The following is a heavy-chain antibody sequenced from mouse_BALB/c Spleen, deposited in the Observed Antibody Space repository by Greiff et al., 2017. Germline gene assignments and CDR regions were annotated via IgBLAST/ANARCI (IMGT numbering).Heavy chain of an antibody. J-gene: IGHJ4*01. D-gene: IGHD2-2*01. Sequence: QVQLKESGPGLVAPSQSLSITCTVSGFSFTDYGVSWVRQPPGKGLEWLGVIWGGGSTYYNSALKSRLSISKDNSKNKAFLKMNSLQTDDTALDYCAKNPEYGYAYAMDYWGQGTSVTVSS. CDR3: AKNPEYGYAYAMDY. CDR2: IWGGGST. CDR1: GFSFTDYG. V-gene: IGHV2-6-5*01.